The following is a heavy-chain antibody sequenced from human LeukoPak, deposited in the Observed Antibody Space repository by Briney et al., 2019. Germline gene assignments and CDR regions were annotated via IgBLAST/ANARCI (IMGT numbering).Heavy chain of an antibody. Sequence: PSETLSLTCAVSGGSISSGAYSWSWIRQPPGKGLEWIGEINHSGSTNYNPSLKSRVTISVDTSKNQFSLKLSSVTAADTAVYYCARHPVRFYYDSSGYSWFDPWGQGTLVTVSS. CDR2: INHSGST. CDR3: ARHPVRFYYDSSGYSWFDP. V-gene: IGHV4-30-2*01. CDR1: GGSISSGAYS. J-gene: IGHJ5*02. D-gene: IGHD3-22*01.